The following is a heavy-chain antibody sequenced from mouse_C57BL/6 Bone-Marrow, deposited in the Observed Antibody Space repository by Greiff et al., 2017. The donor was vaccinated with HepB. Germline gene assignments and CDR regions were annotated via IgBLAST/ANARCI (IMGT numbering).Heavy chain of an antibody. CDR1: GFSFNTYA. J-gene: IGHJ1*03. V-gene: IGHV10-1*01. CDR3: VRRVTTGYFDV. CDR2: IRSKSNNYAT. Sequence: EVKLMESGGGLVQPKGSLKLSCAASGFSFNTYAMNWVRQAPGKGLEWVARIRSKSNNYATYYADSVKDRFTISRDDSESMLYLQMNNLKTEDTAMYYCVRRVTTGYFDVWGTGTTVTVSS. D-gene: IGHD2-1*01.